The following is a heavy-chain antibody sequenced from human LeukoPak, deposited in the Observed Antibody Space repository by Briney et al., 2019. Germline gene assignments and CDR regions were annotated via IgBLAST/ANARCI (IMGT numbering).Heavy chain of an antibody. CDR2: IFHTGTT. D-gene: IGHD4-17*01. Sequence: SQTLSLTCTVAGGSITSGDNYWSWNRQPPGKGLEWIGYIFHTGTTFNNPSLKSRVSISVDTSNNQFSLTLTSVTAADTAVYYCARVRLEDDHGDYLCDAFDIWGQGTTVTVSS. J-gene: IGHJ3*02. CDR1: GGSITSGDNY. CDR3: ARVRLEDDHGDYLCDAFDI. V-gene: IGHV4-30-4*01.